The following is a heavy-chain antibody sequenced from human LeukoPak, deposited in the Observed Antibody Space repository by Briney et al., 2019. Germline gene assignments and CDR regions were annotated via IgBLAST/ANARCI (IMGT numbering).Heavy chain of an antibody. J-gene: IGHJ3*02. Sequence: GGSLRLSCAASGFTFSSYATSWVRQAPGKGLEWVSAISGSGGSTYYADSVKGRFTISRDNSKNTLYLQMNSPRAEDTAVYYCAKDLGRLSAFDIWGQGTMVTVSS. CDR3: AKDLGRLSAFDI. CDR1: GFTFSSYA. V-gene: IGHV3-23*01. D-gene: IGHD3-16*01. CDR2: ISGSGGST.